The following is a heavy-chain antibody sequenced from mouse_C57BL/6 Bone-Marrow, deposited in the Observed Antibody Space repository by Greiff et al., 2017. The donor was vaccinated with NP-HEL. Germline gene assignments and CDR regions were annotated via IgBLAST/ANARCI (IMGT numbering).Heavy chain of an antibody. CDR2: INPSSGYT. J-gene: IGHJ3*01. Sequence: QVQLQQSGAELARPGASVKMSCKASGYTFTSYTMHWVKQRPGQGLEWIGYINPSSGYTKSNQKFKDKAKLTADKSSSTAYMQLSSLTSEDSAVYYCARPAYYSNTGFAYWGQGTLVTVSA. D-gene: IGHD2-5*01. CDR3: ARPAYYSNTGFAY. CDR1: GYTFTSYT. V-gene: IGHV1-4*01.